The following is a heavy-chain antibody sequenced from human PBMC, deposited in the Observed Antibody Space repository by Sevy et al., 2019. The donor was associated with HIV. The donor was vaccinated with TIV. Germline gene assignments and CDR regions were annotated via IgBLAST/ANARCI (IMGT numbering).Heavy chain of an antibody. CDR2: IKEDGSER. Sequence: GGSLRLSCAASGFTFNMYWMTWVRQAPGKGLEWVANIKEDGSERNYLDSVKGRFTISRDNAKESLYVQINSLRAEDTAVYYCARHCSGGSCYSLLPHYYYGMDVWGQGTTVTVSS. D-gene: IGHD2-15*01. CDR1: GFTFNMYW. CDR3: ARHCSGGSCYSLLPHYYYGMDV. V-gene: IGHV3-7*01. J-gene: IGHJ6*02.